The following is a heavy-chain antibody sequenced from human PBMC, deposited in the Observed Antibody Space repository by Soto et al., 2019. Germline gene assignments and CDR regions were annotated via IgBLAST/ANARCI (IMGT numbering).Heavy chain of an antibody. Sequence: GGSLRLSCAASGFIFTNYWMTWVRQTPEKGLEWVANIKQDGSDKYYVDSVKGRFTISRDNAKNSLFLQMNSLRAEDTAVYWCAREGSGYVNDGFDIWGQGTMVTVSS. CDR1: GFIFTNYW. J-gene: IGHJ3*02. V-gene: IGHV3-7*05. CDR2: IKQDGSDK. D-gene: IGHD5-12*01. CDR3: AREGSGYVNDGFDI.